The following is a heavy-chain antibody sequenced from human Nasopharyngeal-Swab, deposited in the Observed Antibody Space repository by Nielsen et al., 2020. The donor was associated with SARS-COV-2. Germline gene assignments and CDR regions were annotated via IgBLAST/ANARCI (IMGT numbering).Heavy chain of an antibody. J-gene: IGHJ4*02. D-gene: IGHD2-15*01. CDR3: ASLLVVGATDIDC. CDR2: ISSSSSYI. V-gene: IGHV3-21*04. Sequence: VRQAPGKGLEWVSSISSSSSYIYYADSVKGRFTISRDSAESSLYLQMNSLGAEDTAVYYCASLLVVGATDIDCWGQGTQVTVSS.